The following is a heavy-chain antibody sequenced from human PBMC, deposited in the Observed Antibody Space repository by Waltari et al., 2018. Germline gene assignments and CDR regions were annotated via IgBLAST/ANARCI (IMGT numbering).Heavy chain of an antibody. CDR1: GSTVSTTH. J-gene: IGHJ4*02. V-gene: IGHV3-66*02. Sequence: EVDLVESGGGLVHPGGSLRPSCAASGSTVSTTHMPCVRQVLGGGLEWVSIIYPAGSTYNADSVEGRFTISRDVSKNMVHLQMNSLRPEDTAIYYCARARDEQTAMVYFDHWGQGSLVSVSS. CDR3: ARARDEQTAMVYFDH. D-gene: IGHD5-18*01. CDR2: IYPAGST.